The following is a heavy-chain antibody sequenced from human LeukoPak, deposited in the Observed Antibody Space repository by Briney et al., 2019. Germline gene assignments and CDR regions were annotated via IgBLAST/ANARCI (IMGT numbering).Heavy chain of an antibody. CDR3: ARRVGRWFGERAYYYNYMDV. CDR2: INHSGST. V-gene: IGHV4-34*01. Sequence: SETLSLTCAVSGGSFSGYYWSWIRQPPGKGLEWIGEINHSGSTNYSPSLKSRVTILLGTSKTQFSLRLSSVTAADTAVYYCARRVGRWFGERAYYYNYMDVWGKGTTVTISS. D-gene: IGHD3-10*01. J-gene: IGHJ6*03. CDR1: GGSFSGYY.